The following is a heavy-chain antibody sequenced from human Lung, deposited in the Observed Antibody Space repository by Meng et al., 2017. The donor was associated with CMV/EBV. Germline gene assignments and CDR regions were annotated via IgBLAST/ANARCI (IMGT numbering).Heavy chain of an antibody. CDR1: GFTFSDYY. Sequence: GESMKISCAASGFTFSDYYMSWLRQAPGKGLEWISYISGSGGDIFYGDSVEGRFTISRDNAKNSLYLKMNSMRAEDTAVYYCVREILRPGITYYFDYWGQGXLVTVSS. J-gene: IGHJ4*02. D-gene: IGHD5-24*01. CDR2: ISGSGGDI. V-gene: IGHV3-11*04. CDR3: VREILRPGITYYFDY.